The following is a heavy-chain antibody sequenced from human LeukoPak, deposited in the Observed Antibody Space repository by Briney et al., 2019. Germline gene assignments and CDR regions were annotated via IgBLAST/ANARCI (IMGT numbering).Heavy chain of an antibody. CDR1: GGSFSGYY. CDR2: INHSGST. Sequence: PSETLSLTCAVYGGSFSGYYWTWIRQAPGKGLEWIGEINHSGSTNYNPSLKSRVTISVDTSKNQFSLKLSSVTAADMAVYYCARGKGSGWTFDYWGQGTLVTVSS. D-gene: IGHD6-19*01. CDR3: ARGKGSGWTFDY. V-gene: IGHV4-34*01. J-gene: IGHJ4*02.